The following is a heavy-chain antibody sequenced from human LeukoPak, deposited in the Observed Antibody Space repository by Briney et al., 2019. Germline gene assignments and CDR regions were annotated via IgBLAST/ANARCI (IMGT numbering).Heavy chain of an antibody. J-gene: IGHJ3*02. D-gene: IGHD5-24*01. CDR1: GFTFANYA. V-gene: IGHV3-23*01. CDR3: AKKRDAFDI. CDR2: LTDSGGTT. Sequence: PGGSLRLSCVASGFTFANYAMGWLRQAPGRRPEWVSSLTDSGGTTYYVDSVKGRFAISRDNSKTTLYLHMNSLRAEDTAVYFCAKKRDAFDIWGQGTVVTVSS.